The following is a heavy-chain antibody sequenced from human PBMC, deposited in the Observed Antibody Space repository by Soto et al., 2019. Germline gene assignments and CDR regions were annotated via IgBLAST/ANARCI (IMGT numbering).Heavy chain of an antibody. Sequence: EVQLLESGGGLVQPGGSLRLSCAASGFTFSSYAMSWVRQAPGKGLEWVSAISGSGGSTYYADPVKGRFTISRDNSKNTLYLQMNSLRAEDTAVYYCAKGGTPYYYGSGSYYPNYYYYYGMDVWGQGTTVTVSS. D-gene: IGHD3-10*01. V-gene: IGHV3-23*01. J-gene: IGHJ6*02. CDR3: AKGGTPYYYGSGSYYPNYYYYYGMDV. CDR1: GFTFSSYA. CDR2: ISGSGGST.